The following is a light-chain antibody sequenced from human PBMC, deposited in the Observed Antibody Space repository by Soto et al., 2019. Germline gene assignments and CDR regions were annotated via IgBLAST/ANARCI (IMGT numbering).Light chain of an antibody. CDR2: DVR. V-gene: IGLV2-14*03. J-gene: IGLJ2*01. Sequence: QSALTQPASVSGSPGQSITISCTGTSSDVGGYNYVSWYQQHPGKAPRLMIYDVRYRPAGVSTRFSGSKSDNTASLTIAGLQAEDEADYYCCSYTNSDALVFGGGTKVTVL. CDR1: SSDVGGYNY. CDR3: CSYTNSDALV.